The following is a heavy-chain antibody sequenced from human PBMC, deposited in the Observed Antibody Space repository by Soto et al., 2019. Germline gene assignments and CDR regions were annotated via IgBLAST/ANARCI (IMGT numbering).Heavy chain of an antibody. Sequence: GESLKISCKGSGYSFTSYWISWVRQMPGKGLEWMGRIDPSDSYTNYSPSFQGHVTISADKSISTAYLQWSSLKASDTAMYYCARLGDIVVVPAANYYYGMDVWGQGTTVTVSS. D-gene: IGHD2-2*01. CDR1: GYSFTSYW. V-gene: IGHV5-10-1*01. J-gene: IGHJ6*02. CDR2: IDPSDSYT. CDR3: ARLGDIVVVPAANYYYGMDV.